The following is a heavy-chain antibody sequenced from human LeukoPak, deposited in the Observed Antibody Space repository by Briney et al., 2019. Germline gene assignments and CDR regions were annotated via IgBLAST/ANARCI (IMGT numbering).Heavy chain of an antibody. V-gene: IGHV3-23*01. J-gene: IGHJ2*01. D-gene: IGHD2-15*01. Sequence: RGSLRLSCAASGFTFSSYAMSWVRQAPGKGLEWVSAISGSGGSTYYADSVKGRFTISRDNSKNTLYLQMNSLRAEDTAVYYCAKDRAVVAANWYFDLWGRGTLVTVSS. CDR3: AKDRAVVAANWYFDL. CDR2: ISGSGGST. CDR1: GFTFSSYA.